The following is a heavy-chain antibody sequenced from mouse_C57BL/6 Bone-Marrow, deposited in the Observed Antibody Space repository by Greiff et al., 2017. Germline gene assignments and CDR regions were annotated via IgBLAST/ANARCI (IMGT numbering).Heavy chain of an antibody. CDR3: ARGDYYDYDGGDYYAMDY. V-gene: IGHV1-9*01. Sequence: QVQLKQSGAELMKPGASVKLSCKATGYTFTGYWIEWVKQRPGHGLEWIGEILPGSGSTNYNEKFKGKATFTADTSSNTAYMQLSSLTTEDSAIYYCARGDYYDYDGGDYYAMDYWGQGTSVTVSS. CDR2: ILPGSGST. D-gene: IGHD2-4*01. CDR1: GYTFTGYW. J-gene: IGHJ4*01.